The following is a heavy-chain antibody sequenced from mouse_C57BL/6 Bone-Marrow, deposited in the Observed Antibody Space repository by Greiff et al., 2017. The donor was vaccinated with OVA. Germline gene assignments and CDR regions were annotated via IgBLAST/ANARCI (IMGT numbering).Heavy chain of an antibody. V-gene: IGHV1-72*01. Sequence: QVQLQQSGAELVKPGASVKLSCKASGYTFTSYWMHWVKQRPGRGLEWIGRIDPNSGGTKYNEKFKSKATLTVDKPSSTAYMQLSSLTSEDSAVYYCARSEPAYYYGSSSHAMDDWGQGTSVTVSS. CDR2: IDPNSGGT. J-gene: IGHJ4*01. CDR1: GYTFTSYW. CDR3: ARSEPAYYYGSSSHAMDD. D-gene: IGHD1-1*01.